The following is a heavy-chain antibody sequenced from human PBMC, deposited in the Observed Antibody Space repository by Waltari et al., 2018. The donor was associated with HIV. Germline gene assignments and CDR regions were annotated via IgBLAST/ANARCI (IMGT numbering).Heavy chain of an antibody. CDR2: IYYSGST. V-gene: IGHV4-39*01. J-gene: IGHJ4*02. CDR3: ARSPYYYDSSGGLDY. CDR1: GGSISSSSYY. Sequence: QLQLQESGPGLVKPSETLSLTCTVSGGSISSSSYYWGWIRQPPGKGLEWIGSIYYSGSTYYNPSLKSRVTISVDTCKNQFSLKVSSVTAADTAVYYCARSPYYYDSSGGLDYWGQGTLVTVSS. D-gene: IGHD3-22*01.